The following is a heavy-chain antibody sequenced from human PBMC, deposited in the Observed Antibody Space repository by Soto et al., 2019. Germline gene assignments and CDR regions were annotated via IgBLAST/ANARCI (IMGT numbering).Heavy chain of an antibody. Sequence: PSETLSLTCTVSGASISSGGYSWNWIRQSPGKGLDWIGNVFQVGSTYYNPSLQSRVTMSVDKSKNQFSLELRDVTDADTAVYYCASGIDYYDSGGYSQTDDYFKYWGQGALVTVSS. J-gene: IGHJ1*01. CDR1: GASISSGGYS. D-gene: IGHD3-22*01. CDR3: ASGIDYYDSGGYSQTDDYFKY. V-gene: IGHV4-30-2*06. CDR2: VFQVGST.